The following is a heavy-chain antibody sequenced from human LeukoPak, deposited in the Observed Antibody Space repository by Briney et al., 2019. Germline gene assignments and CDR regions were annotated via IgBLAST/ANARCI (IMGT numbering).Heavy chain of an antibody. D-gene: IGHD3-16*01. CDR2: IKQDGSEK. CDR1: GFTFSSYW. Sequence: GGSLRLSCAASGFTFSSYWMSWVRQAPGKGLEWVANIKQDGSEKYYVDSVKGRFTIPRDNAKNSLYLQMNSLRAEDTALYFCAKAGGEYWLYNDNWFDPWGQGTLVTVSS. CDR3: AKAGGEYWLYNDNWFDP. V-gene: IGHV3-7*03. J-gene: IGHJ5*02.